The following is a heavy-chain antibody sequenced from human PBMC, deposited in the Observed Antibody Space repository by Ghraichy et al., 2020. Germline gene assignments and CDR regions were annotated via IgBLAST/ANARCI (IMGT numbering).Heavy chain of an antibody. CDR1: GGSISSYY. Sequence: SQTLSLTCTVSGGSISSYYWSWIRQPPGKGLEWIGYIYYSGSTNYNPSLKSRVTISVDTSKNQFSLKLSSVTAADTAVYYCARDYEVGATGPFFPDWGQGTLVTVSS. CDR3: ARDYEVGATGPFFPD. J-gene: IGHJ4*02. V-gene: IGHV4-59*01. CDR2: IYYSGST. D-gene: IGHD1-26*01.